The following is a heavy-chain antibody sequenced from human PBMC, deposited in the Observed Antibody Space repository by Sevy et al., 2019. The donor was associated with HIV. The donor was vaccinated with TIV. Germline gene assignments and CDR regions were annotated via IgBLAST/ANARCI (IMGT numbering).Heavy chain of an antibody. D-gene: IGHD5-12*01. CDR1: GFTFSDNY. CDR3: ARDLGYRGYDDINTSYPTYVYFDL. J-gene: IGHJ2*01. V-gene: IGHV3-11*01. Sequence: GGSLRLSCAASGFTFSDNYMSWIRQAPGKGLEWVAYISPTGGTIYYADSVEGRFSLSRDNAKNSLNLQMYSLRADDTAVYYCARDLGYRGYDDINTSYPTYVYFDLWGRGTLVTVSS. CDR2: ISPTGGTI.